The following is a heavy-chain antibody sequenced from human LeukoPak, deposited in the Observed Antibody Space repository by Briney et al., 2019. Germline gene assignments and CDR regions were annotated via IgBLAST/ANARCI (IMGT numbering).Heavy chain of an antibody. V-gene: IGHV3-48*03. J-gene: IGHJ4*02. Sequence: PGGSLRLSCAASGFTFSSYEMNWVRQAPGKGLEWVSYISSSGSTIYYADAVKGRFTISRDNSKNTLYLQMNSLRAEDTAKIYCAKTPNSGNYYASFDYWGQGTLVTVSS. CDR1: GFTFSSYE. D-gene: IGHD1-26*01. CDR3: AKTPNSGNYYASFDY. CDR2: ISSSGSTI.